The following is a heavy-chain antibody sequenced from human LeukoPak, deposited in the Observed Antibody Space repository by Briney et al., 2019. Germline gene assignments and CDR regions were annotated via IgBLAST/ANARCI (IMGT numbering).Heavy chain of an antibody. CDR3: AKHSLPRSSTTFDY. CDR2: ISGSGGST. J-gene: IGHJ4*02. Sequence: GGSLRLSCAASGFTFSSYAMSWVRQAPGKGLEWVSAISGSGGSTYYADSVKGRFTISRDNSKNTLYLQMNRLRAEDTAVYYCAKHSLPRSSTTFDYWGQGTLVTVSS. D-gene: IGHD2-2*01. CDR1: GFTFSSYA. V-gene: IGHV3-23*01.